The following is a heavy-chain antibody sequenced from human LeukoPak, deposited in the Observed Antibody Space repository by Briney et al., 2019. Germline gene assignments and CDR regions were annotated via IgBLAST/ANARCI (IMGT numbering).Heavy chain of an antibody. D-gene: IGHD6-19*01. CDR3: ARDHPSFGYSSGWGLDY. J-gene: IGHJ4*02. V-gene: IGHV6-1*01. CDR2: TYYRSKWYN. CDR1: GDSVSSNSAA. Sequence: SQTLSLTCAISGDSVSSNSAAWNWIRQSPSRGLEWLGRTYYRSKWYNDYAVSVKSRITINPDTSKNQFSLQLNSVTPEDTAVYYCARDHPSFGYSSGWGLDYWGQGTLVTVSS.